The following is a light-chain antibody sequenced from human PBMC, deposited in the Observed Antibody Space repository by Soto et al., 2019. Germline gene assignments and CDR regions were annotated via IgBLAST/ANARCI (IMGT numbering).Light chain of an antibody. V-gene: IGLV2-23*01. CDR1: SSDVGSYNL. J-gene: IGLJ3*02. CDR2: EGS. CDR3: CSYAGSSTWV. Sequence: QSVLTQPASVSGSPGQSITISCTGTSSDVGSYNLVSWYQQHPGKAPKLMIYEGSKRPSGVSNRFSCSKSGNTASLTISGLQAEDEADYYCCSYAGSSTWVFGGGTQLTVL.